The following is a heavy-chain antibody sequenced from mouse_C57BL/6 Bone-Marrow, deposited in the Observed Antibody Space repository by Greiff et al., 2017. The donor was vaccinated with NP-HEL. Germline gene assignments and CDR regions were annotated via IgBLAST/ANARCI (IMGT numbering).Heavy chain of an antibody. J-gene: IGHJ1*03. CDR1: GYAFTNYL. CDR2: INPGSGGT. V-gene: IGHV1-54*01. CDR3: ARDWGDWYFDV. Sequence: LVESGAELVRPGTSVKVSCKASGYAFTNYLIEWVKQRPGQGLEWIGVINPGSGGTNYNEKFKGKATLTADKSSSTAYMQLSSLTSEDSAVYFCARDWGDWYFDVWGTGTTVTVSS. D-gene: IGHD4-1*01.